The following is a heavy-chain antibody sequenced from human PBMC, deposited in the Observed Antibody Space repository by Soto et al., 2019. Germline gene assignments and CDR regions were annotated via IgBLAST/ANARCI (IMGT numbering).Heavy chain of an antibody. D-gene: IGHD3-10*01. CDR1: GGSIRSYY. CDR2: IYYNGNT. Sequence: SEILSLTCAVSGGSIRSYYWTWVRQPPGKGLEWIGYIYYNGNTKYNPSLKSRVTISVDTPKNQFSLKVGSVNAADTAVYYCARLYYVSGRPLMDVWGQGTTVTVSS. V-gene: IGHV4-59*01. CDR3: ARLYYVSGRPLMDV. J-gene: IGHJ6*02.